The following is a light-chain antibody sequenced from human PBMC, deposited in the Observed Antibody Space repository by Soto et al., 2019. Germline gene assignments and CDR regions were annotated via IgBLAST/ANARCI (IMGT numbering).Light chain of an antibody. CDR3: AAWDDSLNGVV. CDR2: SNN. J-gene: IGLJ2*01. CDR1: SSNIGSNT. Sequence: QSVLTQPPSESGTPGQRVTISCSGSSSNIGSNTVNWYQQLPGTAPKLLIYSNNQRPSGLPDRFSGSKSGTSASLAISGLQSEDEADYYCAAWDDSLNGVVFGGGTKLTVL. V-gene: IGLV1-44*01.